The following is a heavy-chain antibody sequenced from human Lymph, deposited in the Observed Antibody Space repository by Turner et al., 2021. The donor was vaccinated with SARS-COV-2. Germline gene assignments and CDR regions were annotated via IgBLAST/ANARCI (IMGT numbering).Heavy chain of an antibody. V-gene: IGHV3-53*02. J-gene: IGHJ3*02. Sequence: EVQLVETVGGLIQPGGSLRLSCAASGFNVSSNYMSWVRQASGKGLEWVSVIYSGGSTFYADSVRGRFTISRDNSKNTLYLQMNSLRAEDTAVYYCARDNPHDAFDIWGQGTMVTVSS. CDR2: IYSGGST. CDR1: GFNVSSNY. CDR3: ARDNPHDAFDI.